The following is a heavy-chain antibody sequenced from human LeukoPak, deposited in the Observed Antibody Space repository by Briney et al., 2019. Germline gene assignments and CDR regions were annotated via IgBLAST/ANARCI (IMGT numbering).Heavy chain of an antibody. CDR2: MNPNSGNT. CDR3: ARGPWRSPSYSSSWYINY. Sequence: ASVKVSCKVSGYTFTSFDINWVRQATGQCLEWMGWMNPNSGNTGYAQKFQGRVTMTRNTSISTAYMDLSSLRSEDTAVYYCARGPWRSPSYSSSWYINYWGQGTLVTVSS. J-gene: IGHJ4*02. V-gene: IGHV1-8*01. D-gene: IGHD6-6*01. CDR1: GYTFTSFD.